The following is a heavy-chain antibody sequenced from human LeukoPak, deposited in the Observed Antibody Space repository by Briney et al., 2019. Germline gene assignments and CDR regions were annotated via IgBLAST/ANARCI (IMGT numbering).Heavy chain of an antibody. Sequence: GGSLRLSCAASGFIFSNCGMHWVRQAPGKGLEWVSSISSSSSYIYYADSVKGRFTISRDNAKNSLYLQMNSLRAEDTAVYYCARRAGAYSHPYDYWGQGTLVTVPS. V-gene: IGHV3-21*04. CDR2: ISSSSSYI. CDR1: GFIFSNCG. D-gene: IGHD4/OR15-4a*01. CDR3: ARRAGAYSHPYDY. J-gene: IGHJ4*02.